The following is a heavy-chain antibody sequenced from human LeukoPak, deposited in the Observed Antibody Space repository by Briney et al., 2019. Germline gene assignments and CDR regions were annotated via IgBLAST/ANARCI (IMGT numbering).Heavy chain of an antibody. J-gene: IGHJ5*02. V-gene: IGHV4-4*07. CDR1: GDSISSFF. Sequence: SETLSLTCTVFGDSISSFFWTWIRQPAGKGLEWIGRIYTSETTNYNSSLKSRVTMSVDTSKNEIYLRLSSVTAADTAVYYCARGGQWFDPWGQGTLVTVSS. CDR3: ARGGQWFDP. CDR2: IYTSETT.